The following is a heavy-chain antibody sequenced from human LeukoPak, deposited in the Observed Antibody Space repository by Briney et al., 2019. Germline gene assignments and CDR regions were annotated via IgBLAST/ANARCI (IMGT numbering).Heavy chain of an antibody. V-gene: IGHV3-30-3*01. J-gene: IGHJ4*02. CDR3: AKDSGGGDWFPIHY. D-gene: IGHD3-9*01. CDR1: GFTFSSYA. Sequence: GGSLRLSCAASGFTFSSYAMHWVRQAPGKGLEWVAVISYDGSNKYYADSVKGRFTISRDNSKNTLYLQMNSLRAEDTAIYYCAKDSGGGDWFPIHYWGQGTLVTVSS. CDR2: ISYDGSNK.